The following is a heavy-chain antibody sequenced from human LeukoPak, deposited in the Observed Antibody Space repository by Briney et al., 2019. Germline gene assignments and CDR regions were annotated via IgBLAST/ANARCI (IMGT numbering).Heavy chain of an antibody. CDR2: IKQDGSEK. V-gene: IGHV3-7*01. D-gene: IGHD2-2*01. CDR3: AREGVVVSAAVDY. CDR1: GFTFRSYW. Sequence: GGSLRLSCAASGFTFRSYWMSWVRQAPGKGLEWVANIKQDGSEKYYVDSVKGRFTISRDNAKNSPYLQMNSLRAEDTAVYYCAREGVVVSAAVDYWGQGTLVTVSS. J-gene: IGHJ4*02.